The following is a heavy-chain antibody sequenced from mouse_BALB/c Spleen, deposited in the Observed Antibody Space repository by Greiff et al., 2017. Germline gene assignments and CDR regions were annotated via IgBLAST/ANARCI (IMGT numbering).Heavy chain of an antibody. CDR1: GFNIKDTY. V-gene: IGHV14-3*02. CDR2: IDPANGNT. CDR3: ARREGYDGNYIYAMDD. D-gene: IGHD2-1*01. Sequence: VPLKQSGAELVKPGASVKLSCTASGFNIKDTYMHWVKQRPEQGLEWIGRIDPANGNTKYDPKFQGKAPITADTSSNTAYLPLSSLTSEDTAVYYGARREGYDGNYIYAMDDWGQGTSVTVSS. J-gene: IGHJ4*01.